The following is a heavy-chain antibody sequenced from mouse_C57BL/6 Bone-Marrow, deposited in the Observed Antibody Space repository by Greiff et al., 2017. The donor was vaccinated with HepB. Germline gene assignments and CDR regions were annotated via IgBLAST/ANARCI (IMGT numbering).Heavy chain of an antibody. V-gene: IGHV1-69*01. CDR2: IDPSDSYT. J-gene: IGHJ2*01. CDR1: GYTFTSYW. CDR3: ARSGLNFDY. D-gene: IGHD3-1*01. Sequence: QVQLKQPGAELVMPGASVKLSCKASGYTFTSYWMHWVKQRPGQGLEWIGEIDPSDSYTNYNQKFKGKSTLTVDKSSSTAYMQLSSLTSEDSAVYYCARSGLNFDYWGQGTTLTVSS.